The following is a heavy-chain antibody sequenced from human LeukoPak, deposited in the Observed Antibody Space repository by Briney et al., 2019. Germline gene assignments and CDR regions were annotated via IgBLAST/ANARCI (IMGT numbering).Heavy chain of an antibody. CDR3: ARVSGKQSSSWYAFDI. V-gene: IGHV3-48*03. Sequence: PGWSLRLSCAASAFTFSSYGMNWIRQAPGKGLEWVSYISSGGTIYYADSVKGRFTISRDNAKNSLYLQMDSLRAEDTAVYYCARVSGKQSSSWYAFDIWGQGTMVTVSS. D-gene: IGHD6-13*01. J-gene: IGHJ3*02. CDR2: ISSGGTI. CDR1: AFTFSSYG.